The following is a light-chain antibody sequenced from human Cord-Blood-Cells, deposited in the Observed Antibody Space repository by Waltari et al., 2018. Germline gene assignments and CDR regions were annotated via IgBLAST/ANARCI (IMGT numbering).Light chain of an antibody. J-gene: IGLJ3*02. CDR3: NSRDSSGNHLGV. Sequence: SSHLTQDPAVSAALGQTVRITCQGASLRSSHASWSQQKPGQAPVLVIYGKNNRPSGIPDRFSGSSSGNTASLTITGAQAEDEADYYCNSRDSSGNHLGVFGGGTKLTVL. CDR2: GKN. CDR1: SLRSSH. V-gene: IGLV3-19*01.